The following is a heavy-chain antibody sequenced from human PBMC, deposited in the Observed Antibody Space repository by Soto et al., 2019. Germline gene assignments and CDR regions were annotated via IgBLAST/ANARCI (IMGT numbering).Heavy chain of an antibody. CDR3: AKDLCGGDCYRYWFFDL. CDR2: ISYDGSNK. J-gene: IGHJ2*01. D-gene: IGHD2-21*02. V-gene: IGHV3-30*18. Sequence: QVQLVESGGGVVQPGRSLRLSCAASGFTFSSYGMHWVRQAPGKGLEWVAVISYDGSNKYYADSVKGRFTISRDNSKNTLYLQRNSLRAEDTAVYYCAKDLCGGDCYRYWFFDLWGRGTLVTVSS. CDR1: GFTFSSYG.